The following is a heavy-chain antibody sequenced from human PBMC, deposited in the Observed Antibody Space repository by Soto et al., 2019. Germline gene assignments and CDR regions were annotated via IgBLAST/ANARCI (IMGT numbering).Heavy chain of an antibody. V-gene: IGHV3-49*04. D-gene: IGHD1-7*01. CDR1: GFTFGDYA. Sequence: EVQLVESGGGLVQPGRSLRLSCTASGFTFGDYAMSWVRQAPGKGLEWVGFIRSKAYGGTTEYAASVKGRFTISRDDSKSIAYLQMNSLKTEDTAVYYCTRSRSGNWNYALYYGMDVWGQGTTVTVSS. CDR3: TRSRSGNWNYALYYGMDV. J-gene: IGHJ6*02. CDR2: IRSKAYGGTT.